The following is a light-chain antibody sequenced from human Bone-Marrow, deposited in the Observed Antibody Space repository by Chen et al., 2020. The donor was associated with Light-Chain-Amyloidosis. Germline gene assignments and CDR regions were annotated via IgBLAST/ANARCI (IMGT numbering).Light chain of an antibody. Sequence: EIVLTQSPATLSLSPGERATLSCRASQSVSPYLAWYQQKPGQAPRLLIYAASNRATGIPARFSGSGSGTDFTLTISSLEREDFAIYYCQQRSNWPWAFGQGTKVEI. CDR2: AAS. V-gene: IGKV3-11*01. CDR1: QSVSPY. CDR3: QQRSNWPWA. J-gene: IGKJ1*01.